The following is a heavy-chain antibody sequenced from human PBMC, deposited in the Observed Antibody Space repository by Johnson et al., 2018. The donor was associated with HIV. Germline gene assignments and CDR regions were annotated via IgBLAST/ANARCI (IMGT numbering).Heavy chain of an antibody. D-gene: IGHD1-26*01. Sequence: QVQLVESGGGVVQPGRSLRLSCAASGFSFSYYAMHWVRQAPGKGLEWVAVISYDGINKYYAQSVKGRFTISRDNSKKTLYLQMNSLRAEDTAVYNCARDLVGGSYLLWAFDIWGQGTMVTVSS. V-gene: IGHV3-30-3*01. CDR3: ARDLVGGSYLLWAFDI. CDR1: GFSFSYYA. CDR2: ISYDGINK. J-gene: IGHJ3*02.